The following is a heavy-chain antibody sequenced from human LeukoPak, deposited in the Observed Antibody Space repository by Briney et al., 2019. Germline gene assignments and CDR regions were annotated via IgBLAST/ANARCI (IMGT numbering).Heavy chain of an antibody. V-gene: IGHV1-8*02. D-gene: IGHD5-24*01. J-gene: IGHJ4*02. CDR1: GYTFTSYG. CDR2: MNPNSGNT. CDR3: ARGLEDGYNDY. Sequence: ASVKVSCKASGYTFTSYGISWVRQAPGQGLEWMGWMNPNSGNTGYAQKFQGRVTMTRNTSISTAYMELSSLRSEDTAVYYCARGLEDGYNDYWGQGTLVTVSS.